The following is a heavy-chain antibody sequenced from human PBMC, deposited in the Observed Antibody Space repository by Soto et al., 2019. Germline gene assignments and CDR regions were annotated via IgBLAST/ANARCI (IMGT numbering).Heavy chain of an antibody. CDR3: ARDRQYYYDSSAYPGFDS. CDR1: GYTFTNYG. CDR2: ISAYNGNT. D-gene: IGHD3-22*01. V-gene: IGHV1-18*01. J-gene: IGHJ4*02. Sequence: QVQLVQSGAEVKKPGASVKVSCKASGYTFTNYGFSWVQQAPGQGLEWMGWISAYNGNTNYAPKLQGRVTLTTDTDTSTAYMELRSLTSNDTAVYYCARDRQYYYDSSAYPGFDSWGQGTLVTVYS.